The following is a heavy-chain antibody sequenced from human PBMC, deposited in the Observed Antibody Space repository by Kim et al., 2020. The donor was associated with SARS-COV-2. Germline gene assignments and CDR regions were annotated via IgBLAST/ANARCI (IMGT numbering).Heavy chain of an antibody. CDR1: GGSISSSSYY. D-gene: IGHD6-19*01. CDR2: IYYSGST. CDR3: ARVLAVAENSHDY. V-gene: IGHV4-39*07. Sequence: SETLSLTCTVSGGSISSSSYYWGWIRQPPGKGLEWIGSIYYSGSTYYNPSLKSRVTISVDTSKNQFSLKLSSVTAADTAVYYCARVLAVAENSHDYWGQGTLVTVSS. J-gene: IGHJ4*02.